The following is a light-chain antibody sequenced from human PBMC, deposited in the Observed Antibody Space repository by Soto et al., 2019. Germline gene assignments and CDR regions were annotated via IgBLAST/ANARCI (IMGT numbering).Light chain of an antibody. CDR2: DAS. CDR3: QQYDILPIT. CDR1: QSVSGW. J-gene: IGKJ5*01. Sequence: LQKRQSRSTLSASVGEKVTVTCMASQSVSGWLAWYQQKPGEAPKLLIYDASALPRGVPSRFSGSGSGTKFTLTISSLQPEDIGTYYCQQYDILPITFGRGTRREIK. V-gene: IGKV1-5*01.